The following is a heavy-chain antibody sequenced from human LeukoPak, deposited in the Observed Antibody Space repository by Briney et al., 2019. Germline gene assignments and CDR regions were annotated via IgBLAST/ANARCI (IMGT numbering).Heavy chain of an antibody. Sequence: SETLSLTCTASGCTISSYYRSWIRQPPGKGLEWIGYINYSGSTKYNPSLKSRVFISVDASKNQFSLKLSSVTAADTAVYYCARVECSTSCYYGMDVWGQGTTVTVSS. J-gene: IGHJ6*02. D-gene: IGHD2-2*01. CDR3: ARVECSTSCYYGMDV. CDR1: GCTISSYY. V-gene: IGHV4-59*01. CDR2: INYSGST.